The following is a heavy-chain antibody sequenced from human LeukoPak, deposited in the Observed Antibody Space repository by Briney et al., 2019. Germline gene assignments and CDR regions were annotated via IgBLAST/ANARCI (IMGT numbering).Heavy chain of an antibody. CDR3: AREWYYYDSSGYLGPAFDI. J-gene: IGHJ3*02. Sequence: PGGSLRLSCAASGFTFSSYGMHWVRQAPGKGLEWVAFIRYDGSNKYYADSVKGRFTISRDNSKNTLYLQMNSLRAEDTAVYYCAREWYYYDSSGYLGPAFDIWGQGTMVTVSS. V-gene: IGHV3-30*02. CDR1: GFTFSSYG. D-gene: IGHD3-22*01. CDR2: IRYDGSNK.